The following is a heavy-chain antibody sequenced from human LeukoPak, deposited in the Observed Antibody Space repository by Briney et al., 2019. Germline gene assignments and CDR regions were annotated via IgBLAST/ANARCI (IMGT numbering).Heavy chain of an antibody. CDR2: IGTVGDT. Sequence: PGGSLRLSCAASGFTFSNYDMHWVRQATGKGLEWVSTIGTVGDTYYPGSVKGRFTISRENAKNSLYLQMNSLRAGDTAVYYCARGFVCSSTSCRWGEAFDIWGQGTMVTVSS. J-gene: IGHJ3*02. CDR1: GFTFSNYD. D-gene: IGHD2-2*01. CDR3: ARGFVCSSTSCRWGEAFDI. V-gene: IGHV3-13*01.